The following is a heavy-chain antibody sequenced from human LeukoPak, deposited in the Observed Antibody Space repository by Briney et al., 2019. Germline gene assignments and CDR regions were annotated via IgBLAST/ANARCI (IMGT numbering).Heavy chain of an antibody. V-gene: IGHV1-46*01. J-gene: IGHJ4*02. CDR2: INPSGGST. D-gene: IGHD4-23*01. CDR1: GYTFTSYY. Sequence: GASVKVSCRASGYTFTSYYMHWVRQAPGQGLEWMGIINPSGGSTSYAQKFQGRVTMTRDTSTSTAYMELSSLRSEDTAVYYCARDPPDYGGNSLDFDYWGQGTLVTVSS. CDR3: ARDPPDYGGNSLDFDY.